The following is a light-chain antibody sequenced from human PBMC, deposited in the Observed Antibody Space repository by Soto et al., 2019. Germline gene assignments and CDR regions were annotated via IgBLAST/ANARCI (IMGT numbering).Light chain of an antibody. Sequence: QSALTQPRSVSGSPGQSVTISCTGTSSDVGGYNYVSWYQQHPGKAPKLIIYDVSKRPSGVPDRFSGSKSGNTASLTISGLQGGDDPYYYCLPYAGPFLFVFGGGTK. CDR3: LPYAGPFLFV. CDR2: DVS. J-gene: IGLJ2*01. V-gene: IGLV2-11*01. CDR1: SSDVGGYNY.